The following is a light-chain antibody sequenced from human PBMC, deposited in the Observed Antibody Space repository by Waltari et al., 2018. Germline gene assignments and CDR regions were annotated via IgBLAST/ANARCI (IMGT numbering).Light chain of an antibody. CDR2: DAS. V-gene: IGKV1-5*01. CDR1: PGISRW. Sequence: DIQMTQSPSTLSASVGDRVTITCRASPGISRWLAWYQQKPGKPPKVLIYDASSLESGVPSRFSGSGSETEFTLVISNLQPDDVATYYCQQYSGYSGIFGGGTKVEIK. J-gene: IGKJ4*01. CDR3: QQYSGYSGI.